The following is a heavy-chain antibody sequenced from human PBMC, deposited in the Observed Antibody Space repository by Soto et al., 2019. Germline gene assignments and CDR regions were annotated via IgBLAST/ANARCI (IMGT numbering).Heavy chain of an antibody. D-gene: IGHD4-4*01. Sequence: QVQLVQSGTEVKKPGASVKVSCKASGYTFRSYGISWVRQAPGQGLEWMGWISGYNGNTHYSQKFQGKVTMTIDTSTSTAYMELRNLRSDDTAVYYCAKADSNYAGRFSYYYMDVWGTGTMVTVSS. V-gene: IGHV1-18*01. CDR3: AKADSNYAGRFSYYYMDV. CDR1: GYTFRSYG. CDR2: ISGYNGNT. J-gene: IGHJ6*03.